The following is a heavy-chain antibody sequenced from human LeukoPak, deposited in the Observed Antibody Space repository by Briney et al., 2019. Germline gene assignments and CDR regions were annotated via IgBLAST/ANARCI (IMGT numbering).Heavy chain of an antibody. CDR2: ISGSGGST. CDR1: GFTFSRFA. Sequence: GGSLRLSCAASGFTFSRFAMSWVRQAPGKGLEGVSTISGSGGSTYYADSVKGRVTVSRDNAKTSLYLQMNSLRAEDTALYYCAKDLGPGSMATSPGFDYWGQGTLVTVSS. V-gene: IGHV3-23*01. J-gene: IGHJ4*02. D-gene: IGHD5-24*01. CDR3: AKDLGPGSMATSPGFDY.